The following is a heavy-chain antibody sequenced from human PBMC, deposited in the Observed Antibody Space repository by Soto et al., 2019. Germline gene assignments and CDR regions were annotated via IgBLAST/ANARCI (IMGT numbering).Heavy chain of an antibody. Sequence: KTGGSLRLSCTGSGFTFGDYALSWFRQAPGKGLEWVGFIRSKAYGGTTEYAASVKGRFTMSRDDSKSIAYLQMNSLKTEDTAVYYCTRGYNYRYLLDDYWGQGTLVTVSS. J-gene: IGHJ4*02. D-gene: IGHD1-1*01. CDR3: TRGYNYRYLLDDY. CDR2: IRSKAYGGTT. CDR1: GFTFGDYA. V-gene: IGHV3-49*05.